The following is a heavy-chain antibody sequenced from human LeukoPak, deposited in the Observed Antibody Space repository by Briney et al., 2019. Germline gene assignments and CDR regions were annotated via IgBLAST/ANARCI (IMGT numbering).Heavy chain of an antibody. J-gene: IGHJ6*03. Sequence: SVKVSCKASGGTFSSYAISWVRQAPGQGLEWMGGIIPIFGTVNYAQKFQGRVTITTDESTSTAYMELSSLRSEDTAVYYCARGLDCSSTSCYIGYYYYYMDVWGKGTTVTVSS. CDR1: GGTFSSYA. CDR3: ARGLDCSSTSCYIGYYYYYMDV. CDR2: IIPIFGTV. D-gene: IGHD2-2*02. V-gene: IGHV1-69*05.